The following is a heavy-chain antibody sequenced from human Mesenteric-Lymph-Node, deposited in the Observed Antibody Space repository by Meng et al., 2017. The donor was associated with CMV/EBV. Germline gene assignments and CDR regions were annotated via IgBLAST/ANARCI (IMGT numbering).Heavy chain of an antibody. D-gene: IGHD2-15*01. CDR3: VRGGYCGGGTCAGQSAFDY. V-gene: IGHV4-34*01. CDR2: INPGGST. Sequence: SFSDYYSTWIRQPPGRGLEWIGEINPGGSTHYNPSLKGRVTISVDTSKNQFSLKLTSVTDADTAVYYCVRGGYCGGGTCAGQSAFDYWGQGTLVTVSS. CDR1: SFSDYY. J-gene: IGHJ4*02.